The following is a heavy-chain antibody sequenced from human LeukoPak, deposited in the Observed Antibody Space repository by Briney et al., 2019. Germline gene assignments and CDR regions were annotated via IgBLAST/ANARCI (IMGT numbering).Heavy chain of an antibody. CDR2: IRYDGSNK. D-gene: IGHD6-19*01. V-gene: IGHV3-30*02. J-gene: IGHJ4*02. CDR3: AKGKPVAGTGWPLFDY. Sequence: GGSLRLSCAASGFTFSSYGMRWVRQAPGKGLEWVAFIRYDGSNKYYADSVKGRFTISRDNSKNTLYLQMNSLRAEDTAVYYCAKGKPVAGTGWPLFDYWGQGTLVTVSS. CDR1: GFTFSSYG.